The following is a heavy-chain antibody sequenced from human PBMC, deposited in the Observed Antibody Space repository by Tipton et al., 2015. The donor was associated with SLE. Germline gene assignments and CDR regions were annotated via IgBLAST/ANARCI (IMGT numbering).Heavy chain of an antibody. CDR2: IYDSGST. Sequence: TLSLTCAVSGYSISSHYWSWIRQPPGKGLEWIGYIYDSGSTKYNPSLKSRVTISMDTSKNQFSLKLISVTAADTAVYYCAREEGDYYNYAWFDPWGQGTLVTVSS. V-gene: IGHV4-59*11. D-gene: IGHD2-21*02. J-gene: IGHJ5*02. CDR3: AREEGDYYNYAWFDP. CDR1: GYSISSHY.